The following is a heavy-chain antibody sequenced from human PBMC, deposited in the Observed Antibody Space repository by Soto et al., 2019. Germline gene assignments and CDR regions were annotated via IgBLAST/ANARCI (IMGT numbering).Heavy chain of an antibody. Sequence: SVKVSCKASGGTFSSYAISWVRQAPGQGLEWMGGIIPIFGTANYAQKFQGRVTITADESTSTAYMELSSLRSEDTAVYYCARSGGRGLYCGGDCYSGFDNWGQGTLVTVSS. CDR1: GGTFSSYA. J-gene: IGHJ4*02. CDR3: ARSGGRGLYCGGDCYSGFDN. CDR2: IIPIFGTA. V-gene: IGHV1-69*13. D-gene: IGHD2-21*02.